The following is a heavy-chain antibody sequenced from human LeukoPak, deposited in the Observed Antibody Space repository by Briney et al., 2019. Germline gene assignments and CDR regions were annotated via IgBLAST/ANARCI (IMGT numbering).Heavy chain of an antibody. CDR2: IDPSDSYT. CDR3: ARPSADGSGSYPY. J-gene: IGHJ4*02. V-gene: IGHV5-10-1*01. Sequence: PGESLKISCKSSGYSFTSYWISWVRQMPGKGLEWMGRIDPSDSYTDYSPSFQGHVTISADKSISTAYLQWSSLKASDTAMFYCARPSADGSGSYPYWGQGTLVTVSS. CDR1: GYSFTSYW. D-gene: IGHD3-10*01.